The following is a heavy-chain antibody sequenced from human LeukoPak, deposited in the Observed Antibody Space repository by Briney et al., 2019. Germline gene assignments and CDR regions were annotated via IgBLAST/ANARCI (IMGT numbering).Heavy chain of an antibody. D-gene: IGHD2-2*01. CDR3: ASYCSSTSCY. V-gene: IGHV3-74*01. CDR1: GFTFSSYW. CDR2: INSDGSST. J-gene: IGHJ4*02. Sequence: PGGSLRLSCAASGFTFSSYWMHWVRQAPGKGLVWVLRINSDGSSTSYADSVKGRFTISRDNAKDTLYLHMNSLRAEDTAVYFCASYCSSTSCYWGQGTPVTVSS.